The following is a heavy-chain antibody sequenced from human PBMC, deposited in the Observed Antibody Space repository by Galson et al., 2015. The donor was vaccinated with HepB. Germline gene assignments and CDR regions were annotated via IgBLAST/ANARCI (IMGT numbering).Heavy chain of an antibody. CDR1: GFTFSSYS. Sequence: SLRLSCAASGFTFSSYSMNWVRQAPGKGLEWVSSISSSSSYIYYADSVKGRFTISRDNAKNSLYLQMNSLRAEDTAVYYCARVGYYDSSGHDIDYWGQGTLVTVSS. V-gene: IGHV3-21*01. J-gene: IGHJ4*02. CDR3: ARVGYYDSSGHDIDY. D-gene: IGHD3-22*01. CDR2: ISSSSSYI.